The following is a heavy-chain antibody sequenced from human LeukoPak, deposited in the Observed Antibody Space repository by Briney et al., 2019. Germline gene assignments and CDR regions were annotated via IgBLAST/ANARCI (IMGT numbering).Heavy chain of an antibody. CDR3: ARNLGGCTSTSCYSDFDI. D-gene: IGHD2-2*01. CDR1: GFTFSSFG. J-gene: IGHJ4*02. CDR2: ISSSGSPI. Sequence: GGSLRLSCVGSGFTFSSFGMNWVRQAPGKGLEWISYISSSGSPIYYADSVKGRFTISRDNDKDSLYLQMSSLRAEDTAVYYCARNLGGCTSTSCYSDFDIWGQGNLVTVSP. V-gene: IGHV3-48*01.